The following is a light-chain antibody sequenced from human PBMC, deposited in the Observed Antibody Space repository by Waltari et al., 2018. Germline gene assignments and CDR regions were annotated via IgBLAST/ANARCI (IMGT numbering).Light chain of an antibody. CDR2: KTS. V-gene: IGKV1-5*03. J-gene: IGKJ3*01. CDR1: QRLSSY. Sequence: DIQMNQSPSTLSASVGDRVTIICRASQRLSSYLAWYQQKPGKAPKLLIYKTSSLETGVPSSFSGTGSGTEFTLTISSLQPDDIATYYCQQYNSYPFTFGPGTKVDIK. CDR3: QQYNSYPFT.